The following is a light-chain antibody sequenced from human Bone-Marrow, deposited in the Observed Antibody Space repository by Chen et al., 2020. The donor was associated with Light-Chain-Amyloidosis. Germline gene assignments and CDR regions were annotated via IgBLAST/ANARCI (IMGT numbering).Light chain of an antibody. Sequence: SYVLTQPSSVSVAPGQTATIACGGNNIGSTRVHWYQQTPGQAPLLVVYDDSDRHSGSHERLSGSNSGNTATLTRSRGEARDEADYYGQVWDRSSDRAVFGGGTKLTVL. CDR2: DDS. V-gene: IGLV3-21*02. J-gene: IGLJ3*02. CDR3: QVWDRSSDRAV. CDR1: NIGSTR.